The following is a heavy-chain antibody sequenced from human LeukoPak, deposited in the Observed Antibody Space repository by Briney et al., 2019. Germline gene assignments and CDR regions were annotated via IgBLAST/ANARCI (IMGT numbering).Heavy chain of an antibody. D-gene: IGHD2-2*01. CDR1: GFTFTSSA. J-gene: IGHJ4*02. Sequence: ASVKVSCKASGFTFTSSAMQWVRQARGQRLEWIGWIVVGSGNTNYAQKFQERVTITRDMSTSTAYMELSSLRSEDTAVYYCARGRPRGVSCYDYWGQGTLVTVSS. CDR2: IVVGSGNT. V-gene: IGHV1-58*02. CDR3: ARGRPRGVSCYDY.